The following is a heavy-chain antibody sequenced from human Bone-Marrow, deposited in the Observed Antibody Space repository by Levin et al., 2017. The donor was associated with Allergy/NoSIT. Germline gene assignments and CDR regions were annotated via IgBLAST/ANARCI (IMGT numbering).Heavy chain of an antibody. CDR3: ARGRAVADFES. D-gene: IGHD6-13*01. V-gene: IGHV4-61*02. J-gene: IGHJ4*02. CDR1: AGSISSDHSY. CDR2: IYSNGNT. Sequence: PSETLSLTCTVSAGSISSDHSYWSWIRQPAGKGLEWIGRIYSNGNTHYNPSLRSRVSISIDTSKNQFSLKLNSVTAADTAVYYCARGRAVADFESWGQGTLVTVSS.